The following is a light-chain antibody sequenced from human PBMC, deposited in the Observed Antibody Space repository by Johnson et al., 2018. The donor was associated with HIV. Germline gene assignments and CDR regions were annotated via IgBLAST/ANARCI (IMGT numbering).Light chain of an antibody. CDR3: VTWDSGRGV. CDR1: SSNIGNNY. J-gene: IGLJ1*01. V-gene: IGLV1-51*01. CDR2: DNN. Sequence: QSVLTQPPSVSAAPGQKVTISCSGSSSNIGNNYVSWYQQLPGTAPKLLIYDNNKRPSGIPDRFSGSKSGTSATLGITGLQTGDEAVYYCVTWDSGRGVFGTGTKVTVL.